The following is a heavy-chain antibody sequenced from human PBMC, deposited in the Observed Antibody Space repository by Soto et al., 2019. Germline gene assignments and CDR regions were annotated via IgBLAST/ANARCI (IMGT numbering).Heavy chain of an antibody. Sequence: QVQLVQSGAEVKKPGSSVKVSCKASGGTFSSYTISCVRQAPGQELEWMGRIIPILGIANHAQKFQGRVTITADNSTSTAYMELSSLRSEDTAVYYCASRYDIGDYWGQGTLVTVSS. D-gene: IGHD3-9*01. CDR2: IIPILGIA. CDR1: GGTFSSYT. V-gene: IGHV1-69*02. J-gene: IGHJ4*02. CDR3: ASRYDIGDY.